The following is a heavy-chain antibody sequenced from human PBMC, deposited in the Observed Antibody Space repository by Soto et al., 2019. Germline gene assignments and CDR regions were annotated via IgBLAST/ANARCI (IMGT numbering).Heavy chain of an antibody. V-gene: IGHV3-7*03. J-gene: IGHJ4*02. CDR2: IKDHGSES. Sequence: EVQLVESGGDLVQPGGSLSLSCAASGFIFSTYWMTWVRQAPGGGLEWVASIKDHGSESFYADSVRGRFTISRDNAKNSVYLQVNSLRAEDTAMYYCARGISQAVAPIMGCYFDYWGQGTLLTVSS. CDR1: GFIFSTYW. D-gene: IGHD5-12*01. CDR3: ARGISQAVAPIMGCYFDY.